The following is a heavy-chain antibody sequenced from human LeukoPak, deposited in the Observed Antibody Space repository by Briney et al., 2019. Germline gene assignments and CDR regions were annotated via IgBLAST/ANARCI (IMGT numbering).Heavy chain of an antibody. D-gene: IGHD4-17*01. J-gene: IGHJ3*02. CDR3: ARSDDYGDHVGLDAFVI. Sequence: SETLSLTCTVSGGSISSYYWSWIRQPAGKGLEWIGRIYTSGSTNYNPSLKSRVTMSVDTSKNQFSLKLSSVTAADTAVYYCARSDDYGDHVGLDAFVIWGQGTMVTVSS. CDR2: IYTSGST. V-gene: IGHV4-4*07. CDR1: GGSISSYY.